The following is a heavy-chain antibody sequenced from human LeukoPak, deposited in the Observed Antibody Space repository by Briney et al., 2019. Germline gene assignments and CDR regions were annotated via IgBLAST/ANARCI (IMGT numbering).Heavy chain of an antibody. Sequence: GGSLRLSCTASGFTFGDYAMSWVRQAPGKELEWVGFIRSKAYGGTTEYAASVKGRFTISRDDSKSIAYLQMNSLKTEDTAVYYCTRDRTDYYFDYWGQGTLVTVSS. CDR1: GFTFGDYA. CDR3: TRDRTDYYFDY. CDR2: IRSKAYGGTT. J-gene: IGHJ4*02. V-gene: IGHV3-49*04.